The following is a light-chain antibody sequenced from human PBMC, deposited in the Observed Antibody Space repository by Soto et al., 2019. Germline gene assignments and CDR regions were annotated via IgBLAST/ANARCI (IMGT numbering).Light chain of an antibody. J-gene: IGLJ2*01. V-gene: IGLV8-61*01. CDR2: STN. CDR1: SGSVSTSYY. CDR3: VLNMGSGIWV. Sequence: QTVVTQEPSFSVSPGRTVTLTCGLSSGSVSTSYYPSWYQQTPGQAPRTLIYSTNTRSSGVPDRFSGSILGNKAALTITGARADDESDYYGVLNMGSGIWVFGGGTKVTVL.